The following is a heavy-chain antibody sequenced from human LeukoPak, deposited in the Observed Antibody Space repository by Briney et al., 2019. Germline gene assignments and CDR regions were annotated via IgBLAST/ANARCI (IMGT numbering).Heavy chain of an antibody. CDR3: AREGPSYYYYMDV. CDR2: ISSSSYI. J-gene: IGHJ6*03. CDR1: GFTFSSYS. V-gene: IGHV3-21*01. Sequence: GGSLRLSCAASGFTFSSYSMNWVRQAPGKGLEWVSSISSSSYIYYADSVKGRFTISRDNAKNSLYLQMNSLRAEDTAVYYCAREGPSYYYYMDVWGKGTTVTVSS.